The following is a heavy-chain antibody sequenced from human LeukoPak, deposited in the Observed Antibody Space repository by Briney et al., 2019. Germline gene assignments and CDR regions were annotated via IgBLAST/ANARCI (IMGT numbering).Heavy chain of an antibody. J-gene: IGHJ5*02. D-gene: IGHD3-10*01. CDR2: SNAGNGNT. V-gene: IGHV1-3*02. CDR3: ARDCSYYGSGSEYWFDP. CDR1: GYTFTSYA. Sequence: ASVKVSCKASGYTFTSYAMHWVRQAPGQRLEWMGWSNAGNGNTKYSQEFQGRVTMTRDMSTSTVYMELSSLRSEDTAVYYCARDCSYYGSGSEYWFDPWGQGTLVTVSS.